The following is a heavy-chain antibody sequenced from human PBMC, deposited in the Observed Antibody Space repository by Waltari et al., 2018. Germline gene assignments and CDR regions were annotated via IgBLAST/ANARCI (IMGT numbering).Heavy chain of an antibody. V-gene: IGHV3-74*01. CDR1: GFTFSSYW. CDR3: TRTRYCSTTNCQVDWFDP. CDR2: INGDGGST. Sequence: EVQLVESGGGLVQPGWSLRLSCAASGFTFSSYWMPWVRQAPGKGLGWVSRINGDGGSTSYADSVKGRFTISRDNANNTLYLQMNSLRAEDTAVYYCTRTRYCSTTNCQVDWFDPWGQGTLVTVSS. J-gene: IGHJ5*02. D-gene: IGHD2-2*01.